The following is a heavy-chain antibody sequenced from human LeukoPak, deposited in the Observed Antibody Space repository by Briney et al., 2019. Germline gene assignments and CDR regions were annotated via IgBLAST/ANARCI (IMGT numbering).Heavy chain of an antibody. CDR3: AKDLSWWAAADY. CDR1: GFSLSGSA. J-gene: IGHJ4*02. V-gene: IGHV3-23*01. Sequence: GGSLRLSCAASGFSLSGSAMSWVRQAPGRGLEWVSGVGGDERKHYADSVRGRFTISRDNSMNTVYLQMDSLRVEDTAVYYCAKDLSWWAAADYWGQGALVTVSS. CDR2: VGGDERK. D-gene: IGHD2-15*01.